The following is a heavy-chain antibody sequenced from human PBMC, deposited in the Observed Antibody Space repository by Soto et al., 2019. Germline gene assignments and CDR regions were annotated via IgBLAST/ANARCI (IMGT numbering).Heavy chain of an antibody. J-gene: IGHJ6*02. CDR1: GFTFSSYA. D-gene: IGHD6-13*01. CDR3: ATDTSTWYGGLAYSAMDV. CDR2: ISSSGSST. V-gene: IGHV3-23*01. Sequence: EVQLLESGGGLVQPGGSLRLSCAASGFTFSSYAMSWVRQAPGKGLEWVSAISSSGSSTYYADSVKGRFTISRDNSKNTLYLQMTSLRAEDTAVYYCATDTSTWYGGLAYSAMDVWGQGTTVTVS.